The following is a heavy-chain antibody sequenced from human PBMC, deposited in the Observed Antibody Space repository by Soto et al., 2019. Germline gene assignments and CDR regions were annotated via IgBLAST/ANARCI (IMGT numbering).Heavy chain of an antibody. CDR1: GGTISSYD. J-gene: IGHJ3*02. D-gene: IGHD7-27*01. Sequence: ASVKISCKASGGTISSYDISRVRQAPGQGLEWMGGFITIFGTANYAQKFQCRVTITADETTSTAYMELSSLRSADTAVYYCARDLNCGRPFAFDIWGQGTMVTVSS. CDR3: ARDLNCGRPFAFDI. CDR2: FITIFGTA. V-gene: IGHV1-69*13.